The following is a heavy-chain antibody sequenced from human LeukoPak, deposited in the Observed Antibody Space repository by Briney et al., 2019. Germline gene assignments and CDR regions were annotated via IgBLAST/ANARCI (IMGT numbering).Heavy chain of an antibody. D-gene: IGHD2-2*01. Sequence: SETLSLTCSVSGGSISGYYWSWIRQPAGKGLEWIGRIYTSGSTNYNPSLKSRVTMSVDTSKNQFSLKLSSVTAADTAVYYCARGPHCSSTSCDDAFDIWGQGTMVTVSS. V-gene: IGHV4-4*07. J-gene: IGHJ3*02. CDR1: GGSISGYY. CDR3: ARGPHCSSTSCDDAFDI. CDR2: IYTSGST.